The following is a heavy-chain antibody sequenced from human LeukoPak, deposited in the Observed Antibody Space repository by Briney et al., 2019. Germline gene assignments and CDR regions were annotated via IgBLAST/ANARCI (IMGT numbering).Heavy chain of an antibody. D-gene: IGHD1-26*01. CDR1: GYTFTSYD. CDR2: MNPNSGNT. Sequence: ASGKVSCKASGYTFTSYDINWVRQATGQGLEWMGWMNPNSGNTGYAQKFQGRITMTRNTSISTAYMELSSLRSEDTAVYYCARDLRQWEPPRGSWFDPWGQGTLVTVSS. CDR3: ARDLRQWEPPRGSWFDP. J-gene: IGHJ5*02. V-gene: IGHV1-8*01.